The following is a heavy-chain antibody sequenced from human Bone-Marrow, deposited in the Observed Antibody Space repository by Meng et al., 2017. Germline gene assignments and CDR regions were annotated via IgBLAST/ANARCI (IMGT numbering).Heavy chain of an antibody. Sequence: GESLKISCAASGFTFGDFTMSWVRQAPGKGLEWVSSISSSTRFIYYADSVKGRFTISRDNAKNSLYLQMSSLRADDTAVYYCARERALDAYMDYWGQGILVTVSS. J-gene: IGHJ4*02. D-gene: IGHD5-24*01. CDR1: GFTFGDFT. CDR2: ISSSTRFI. V-gene: IGHV3-21*01. CDR3: ARERALDAYMDY.